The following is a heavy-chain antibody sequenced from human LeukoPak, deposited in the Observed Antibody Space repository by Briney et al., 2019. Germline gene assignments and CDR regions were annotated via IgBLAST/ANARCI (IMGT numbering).Heavy chain of an antibody. Sequence: GGSLRLSCAASGFTFSGYWMSWVRQAPGKGLEWVANIKQDGSEKYYVDSVKGRFPISRDNSKNTLYLQMNSLRAEDTAVYYCARNFNHFDYWGQGTLVTVSS. CDR3: ARNFNHFDY. CDR1: GFTFSGYW. D-gene: IGHD1-14*01. V-gene: IGHV3-7*01. J-gene: IGHJ4*02. CDR2: IKQDGSEK.